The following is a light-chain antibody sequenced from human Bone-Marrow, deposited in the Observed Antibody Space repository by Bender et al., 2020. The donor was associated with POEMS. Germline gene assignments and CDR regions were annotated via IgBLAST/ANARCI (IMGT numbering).Light chain of an antibody. CDR2: EGT. J-gene: IGLJ3*02. CDR1: SSDVGSYNF. CDR3: QSYDNSLSGWV. V-gene: IGLV2-23*01. Sequence: QSALTQPASVSGSPGQSITISCTGTSSDVGSYNFVSWYQQHPGKAPKLMIYEGTKRPSGVSNRFSGSKSGNTASLTISELQAEDEADYYCQSYDNSLSGWVFGGGTKLTVL.